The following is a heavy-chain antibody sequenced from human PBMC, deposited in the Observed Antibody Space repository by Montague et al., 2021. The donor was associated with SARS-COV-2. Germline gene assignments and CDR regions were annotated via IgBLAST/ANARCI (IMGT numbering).Heavy chain of an antibody. CDR2: INQGGAP. V-gene: IGHV4-34*01. CDR3: ARGRPVQGSFRHFDSISSGALDI. J-gene: IGHJ3*02. Sequence: SETLSLTCAVSRGSSSNYYWTWIRQSPGKGLEWIGEINQGGAPNXTPSLKSRVTISLDTSKKQISLKLNSVTVADTAVFFCARGRPVQGSFRHFDSISSGALDIWAQGSLVIVSS. CDR1: RGSSSNYY. D-gene: IGHD3-9*01.